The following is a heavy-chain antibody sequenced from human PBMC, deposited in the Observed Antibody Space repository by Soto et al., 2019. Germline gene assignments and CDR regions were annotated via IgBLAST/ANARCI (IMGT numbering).Heavy chain of an antibody. V-gene: IGHV3-23*01. D-gene: IGHD2-8*01. Sequence: GGSLRLSCAASGFIFGSYAMGWVRQAPGKGLEWVSDISASGDFTFYADSVKGRFTISRDNSKNMVFLQMNSLRAEDTALYYCAKNGLDNSPSAIDSWGPGTLVTVSS. CDR1: GFIFGSYA. CDR2: ISASGDFT. J-gene: IGHJ4*02. CDR3: AKNGLDNSPSAIDS.